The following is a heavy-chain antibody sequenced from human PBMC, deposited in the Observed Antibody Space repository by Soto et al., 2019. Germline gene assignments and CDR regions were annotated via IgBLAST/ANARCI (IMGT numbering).Heavy chain of an antibody. J-gene: IGHJ4*02. D-gene: IGHD6-19*01. CDR3: ARGKGIGWYESSDY. V-gene: IGHV3-53*01. CDR2: IYRDGST. Sequence: EVQLVESGGGLIQPEESLRLSCAASGFTVSISYMSWVRQAPGKGLEWVSTIYRDGSTYYADSVEGRFTISRDNSKNTLYLQMNSLRAEDTATYYCARGKGIGWYESSDYWGQGTVVTVSS. CDR1: GFTVSISY.